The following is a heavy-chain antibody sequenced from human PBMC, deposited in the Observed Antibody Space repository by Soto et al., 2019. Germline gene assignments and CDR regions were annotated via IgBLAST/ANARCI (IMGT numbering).Heavy chain of an antibody. D-gene: IGHD4-17*01. CDR3: AKESMPQHYGDTLFDY. Sequence: QLLESGGGLVQPGGSLRLSCEASGFSFSSYALSWVRQAPGKGLEWVSTFSAGGRAYYADSVKGRFTIAKDTSKNTLRLQANSLRAEDTAVYYCAKESMPQHYGDTLFDYWGQGTRVTVSS. V-gene: IGHV3-23*01. J-gene: IGHJ4*02. CDR1: GFSFSSYA. CDR2: FSAGGRA.